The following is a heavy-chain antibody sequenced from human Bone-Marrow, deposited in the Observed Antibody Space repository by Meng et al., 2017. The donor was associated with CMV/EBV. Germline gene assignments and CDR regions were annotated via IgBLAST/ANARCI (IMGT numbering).Heavy chain of an antibody. CDR3: ARDLVVYYYYYGMDV. CDR2: ISAYNGNT. CDR1: GYTFTSYG. D-gene: IGHD6-6*01. J-gene: IGHJ6*02. V-gene: IGHV1-18*01. Sequence: ASVKVSFKASGYTFTSYGISWVRQAPGQGLEWMGWISAYNGNTNYAQKLQGRVTMTTDTSTSTAYMELRSLRSDDTAVYYCARDLVVYYYYYGMDVWGQGTTVTVSS.